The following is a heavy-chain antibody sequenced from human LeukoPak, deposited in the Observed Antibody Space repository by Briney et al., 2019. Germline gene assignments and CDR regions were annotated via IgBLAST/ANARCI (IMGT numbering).Heavy chain of an antibody. V-gene: IGHV3-74*01. CDR2: INSDGSST. Sequence: GGSLRLSCVVSGFTFSSYCMYWVRQAPGKGLVWVSRINSDGSSTSYADSVKGRFTISRDNAKNTLYLQMNSLRAEDTAVYYCARDARDGYGGNPFDYWGQGTLVTVSS. J-gene: IGHJ4*02. CDR3: ARDARDGYGGNPFDY. CDR1: GFTFSSYC. D-gene: IGHD4-23*01.